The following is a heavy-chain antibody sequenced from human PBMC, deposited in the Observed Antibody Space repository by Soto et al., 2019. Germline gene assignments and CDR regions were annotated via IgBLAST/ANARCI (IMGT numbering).Heavy chain of an antibody. CDR3: ATYYDFWSGYYTGFRGWFDP. D-gene: IGHD3-3*01. J-gene: IGHJ5*02. V-gene: IGHV1-24*01. CDR2: FDPEDGET. CDR1: GYTLTELS. Sequence: ASVKVSCKVSGYTLTELSMHWVRQAPGKGLEWLGGFDPEDGETIYAQKFQGRVTMTEDTSTDTAYMELSSLRSEDTAVYYCATYYDFWSGYYTGFRGWFDPWGQGSLVTVSS.